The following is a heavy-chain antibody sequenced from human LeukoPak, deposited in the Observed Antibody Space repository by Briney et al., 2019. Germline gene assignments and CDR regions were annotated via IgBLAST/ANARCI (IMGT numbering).Heavy chain of an antibody. CDR2: IKTDGSEK. CDR3: ATYSSLNRREFQY. V-gene: IGHV3-7*01. Sequence: GGSLRLSCEGSGFTFSNYWMGWVRQAPGKGLQWVANIKTDGSEKYYVDSVKGRFTISRDNSKNSLYLQMNSLRAEDTAVYYCATYSSLNRREFQYWGQGTLLTVSS. D-gene: IGHD3-22*01. CDR1: GFTFSNYW. J-gene: IGHJ1*01.